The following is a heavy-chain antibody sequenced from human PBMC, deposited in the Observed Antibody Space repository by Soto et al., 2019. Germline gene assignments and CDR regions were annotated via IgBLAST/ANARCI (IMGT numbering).Heavy chain of an antibody. CDR2: IYYTGSA. CDR3: ARLGISVAKSWAGHWYFDL. Sequence: SEALSVTCTFSGASVSINSHYWGWIRQPPGKGPEWIGTIYYTGSAYYNPSLKSRVTISVDTSKNQFSLKLSSVTATDTAVYYCARLGISVAKSWAGHWYFDLWGRGTLVTVSS. J-gene: IGHJ2*01. CDR1: GASVSINSHY. D-gene: IGHD6-19*01. V-gene: IGHV4-39*01.